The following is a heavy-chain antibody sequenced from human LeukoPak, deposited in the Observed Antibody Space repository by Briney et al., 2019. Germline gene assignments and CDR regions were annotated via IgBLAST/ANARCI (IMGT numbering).Heavy chain of an antibody. J-gene: IGHJ5*02. V-gene: IGHV4-34*01. D-gene: IGHD3-10*01. CDR3: ASCFPSGSGNNWFHP. CDR1: GGTFSGYF. Sequence: SETLSLTSAGYGGTFSGYFWTWIRQPPGKGLEWIGEINHSGRTNYNPSLKSRVTISLDTSKNQFSLRLSSVTGADTAVYYCASCFPSGSGNNWFHPWGQGTLVTVSS. CDR2: INHSGRT.